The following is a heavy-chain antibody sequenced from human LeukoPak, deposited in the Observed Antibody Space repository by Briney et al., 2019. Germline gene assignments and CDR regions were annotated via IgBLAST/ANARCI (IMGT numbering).Heavy chain of an antibody. J-gene: IGHJ4*02. V-gene: IGHV3-30*02. D-gene: IGHD2-2*01. CDR1: GFTFSSYG. CDR2: IRYDGSNK. CDR3: ANPSDCSSTSCYYQGDY. Sequence: GGSLRLSCAASGFTFSSYGMHWVRQAPGKGLEWVAFIRYDGSNKYYADSVKGRFTIPRDNSKNTLYLQMNSLRAEDTAVYYCANPSDCSSTSCYYQGDYWGQGTLVTVSS.